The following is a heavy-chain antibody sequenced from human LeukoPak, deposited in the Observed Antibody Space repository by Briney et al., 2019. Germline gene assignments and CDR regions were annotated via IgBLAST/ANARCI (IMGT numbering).Heavy chain of an antibody. CDR2: ISWNSGSI. D-gene: IGHD5-24*01. V-gene: IGHV3-9*01. CDR3: AKDGYKSYYYGMDV. J-gene: IGHJ6*02. CDR1: GFTFDDYA. Sequence: PGRSLRLSCAASGFTFDDYAMPWVRQAPGKGLEWVSGISWNSGSIGYADSVKGRFTISRDNAKNSLYLQMNSLRAEDTALYYCAKDGYKSYYYGMDVWGQGTTVTVSS.